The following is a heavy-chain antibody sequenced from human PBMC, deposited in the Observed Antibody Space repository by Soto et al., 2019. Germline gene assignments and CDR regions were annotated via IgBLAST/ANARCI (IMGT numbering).Heavy chain of an antibody. Sequence: QLLLPESGPGLVKPSETLSLTCTVFGGSILDSPYYWAWIRQSPGKGLEWIGTIFYSGGTFYTPSRKSRVTMSVDTSNNQFSLKRSSVTAADTAVEYCARKATGYYYGRVAPWGQGTLVTVYS. J-gene: IGHJ5*02. V-gene: IGHV4-39*01. CDR2: IFYSGGT. D-gene: IGHD3-22*01. CDR3: ARKATGYYYGRVAP. CDR1: GGSILDSPYY.